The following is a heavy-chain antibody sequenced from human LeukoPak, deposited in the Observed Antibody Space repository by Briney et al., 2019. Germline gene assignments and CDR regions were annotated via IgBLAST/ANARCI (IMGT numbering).Heavy chain of an antibody. J-gene: IGHJ6*02. CDR2: TSYDGNNK. V-gene: IGHV3-30*04. D-gene: IGHD3-16*01. CDR1: GFTFSSYA. Sequence: GGSLRLSCAASGFTFSSYAMHWVRQAPGKGLEWVAVTSYDGNNKYYADSVKGRFTSSRDNSKYTLYLQMNSLRAEDTAVYYCARDLANYYGMDVWGQGTTVTVSS. CDR3: ARDLANYYGMDV.